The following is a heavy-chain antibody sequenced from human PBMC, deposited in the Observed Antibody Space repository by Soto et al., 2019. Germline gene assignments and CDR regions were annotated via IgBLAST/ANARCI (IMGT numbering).Heavy chain of an antibody. V-gene: IGHV4-59*01. CDR2: IYYSRTT. J-gene: IGHJ4*02. Sequence: LSLPCTVSGGSISSYYWNWIRQPPGKGLEWIGYIYYSRTTNYNPSLKSRVTISVDTSKNQFSLRLSSVTAADTAVYYCAREVGASPDYFDYWGQGTLVTVSS. CDR1: GGSISSYY. D-gene: IGHD1-26*01. CDR3: AREVGASPDYFDY.